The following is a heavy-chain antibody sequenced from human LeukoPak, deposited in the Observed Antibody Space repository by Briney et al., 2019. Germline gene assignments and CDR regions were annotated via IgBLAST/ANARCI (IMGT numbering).Heavy chain of an antibody. CDR3: ARDLKAVAGTFDY. CDR2: IYYSGST. CDR1: GGSISSYY. J-gene: IGHJ4*02. V-gene: IGHV4-59*12. D-gene: IGHD6-19*01. Sequence: PSETLSLTCTVSGGSISSYYWSWIRQPPGKGLEWIGYIYYSGSTNYNPSLKSRVTISVDTSKNQFSLKLSSVTAADTAVYYCARDLKAVAGTFDYWGQGTLVTVSS.